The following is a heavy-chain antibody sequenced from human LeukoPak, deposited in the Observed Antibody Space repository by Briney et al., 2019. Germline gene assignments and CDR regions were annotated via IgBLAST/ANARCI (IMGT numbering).Heavy chain of an antibody. V-gene: IGHV4-34*01. CDR3: ARRTYYDFWSGYPYGYFDY. D-gene: IGHD3-3*01. CDR1: GGSISSYY. J-gene: IGHJ4*02. Sequence: SETLSLTCTVSGGSISSYYWSWIRQPPGKGLEWIGEINHSGSTNYNPSLKSRVTISVDTSKNQFSLKLSSVTAADTAVYYCARRTYYDFWSGYPYGYFDYWGQGTLVTVSS. CDR2: INHSGST.